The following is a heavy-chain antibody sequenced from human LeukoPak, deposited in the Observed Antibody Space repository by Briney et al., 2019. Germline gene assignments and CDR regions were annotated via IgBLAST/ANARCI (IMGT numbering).Heavy chain of an antibody. CDR2: IYHSGST. V-gene: IGHV4-30-2*01. CDR1: GGSISSGGYS. D-gene: IGHD2-2*01. CDR3: ARLGYCSSTSCSNNWFDP. J-gene: IGHJ5*02. Sequence: SETLSPTCAVSGGSISSGGYSWSWIRQPPGKGLEWIGYIYHSGSTYYNPSLKSRVTISVDRSKNQFSLKLSSVTAADTAVYYCARLGYCSSTSCSNNWFDPWGQGTLVTVSS.